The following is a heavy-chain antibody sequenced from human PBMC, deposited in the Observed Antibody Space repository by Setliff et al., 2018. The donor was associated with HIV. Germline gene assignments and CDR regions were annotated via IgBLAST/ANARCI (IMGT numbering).Heavy chain of an antibody. Sequence: PGGSLRLSCAAFGFTFSSYWMHWVRQAPGKGLVWVFGMNTDGSSTRYADSVKGRSTISRDNAKNMLYLQMNSLSADDTAVYYCVRGSGYYYFDNWGQGALVTVSS. J-gene: IGHJ4*02. V-gene: IGHV3-74*01. CDR3: VRGSGYYYFDN. CDR1: GFTFSSYW. D-gene: IGHD3-22*01. CDR2: MNTDGSST.